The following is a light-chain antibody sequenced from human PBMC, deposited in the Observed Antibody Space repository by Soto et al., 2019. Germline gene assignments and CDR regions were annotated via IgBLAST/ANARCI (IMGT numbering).Light chain of an antibody. J-gene: IGLJ1*01. V-gene: IGLV2-8*01. CDR1: SSDVGGYQY. Sequence: QSVLTQPPSASGSPGQSVTISCTGTSSDVGGYQYVSWYQQYPGKAPKLMIYAVNKRPSGVPDRFSGSRSGNTASLTVSGLHAEDEDDYYCSSYAGSNNYVFGPGTKVTAL. CDR3: SSYAGSNNYV. CDR2: AVN.